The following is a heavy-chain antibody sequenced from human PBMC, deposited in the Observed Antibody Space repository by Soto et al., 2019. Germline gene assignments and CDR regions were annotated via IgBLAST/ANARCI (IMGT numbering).Heavy chain of an antibody. CDR3: ASAIAVASTGFDY. D-gene: IGHD6-19*01. Sequence: QVQLVQSGAELKKPGASVKVSCKASGYTFTSYDINWVRQAPGQGLEWLGWMNPNSGNTGYAQKFQGRVTMTRNTAIGTAYMELSSLRSEDTAVYYCASAIAVASTGFDYWGQGSLVTVSS. CDR2: MNPNSGNT. V-gene: IGHV1-8*01. J-gene: IGHJ4*02. CDR1: GYTFTSYD.